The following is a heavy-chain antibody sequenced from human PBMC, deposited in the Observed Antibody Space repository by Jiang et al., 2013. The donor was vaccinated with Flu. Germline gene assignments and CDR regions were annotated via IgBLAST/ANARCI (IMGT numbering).Heavy chain of an antibody. Sequence: GPGLVKPSGRPVSLTCIVSGGSITSSNYYWGWIRQPPGKGLEWIGSIYYSGRTYYNSSLKSRVTISLDTSKNQFSLKLSSVTAADTAVYYCARHPRNFDSSEGDYYYYGMDVWGQGTTITVSS. CDR1: GGSITSSNYY. V-gene: IGHV4-39*07. CDR2: IYYSGRT. CDR3: ARHPRNFDSSEGDYYYYGMDV. D-gene: IGHD3-22*01. J-gene: IGHJ6*02.